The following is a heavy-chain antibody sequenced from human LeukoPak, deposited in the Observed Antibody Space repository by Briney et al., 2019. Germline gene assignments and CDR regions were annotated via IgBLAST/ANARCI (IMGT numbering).Heavy chain of an antibody. D-gene: IGHD6-13*01. V-gene: IGHV4-39*01. J-gene: IGHJ2*01. Sequence: SETLSLTCTVSGGSISSSSYYWGWIRQPPGKGLEWIGSIYYSGSTYYNPSLKSRVTISVDTSKNQFSLKLSSVTAADTAVYYCARHPQQLVRVPSWYFDLWGRGTLVTASS. CDR1: GGSISSSSYY. CDR3: ARHPQQLVRVPSWYFDL. CDR2: IYYSGST.